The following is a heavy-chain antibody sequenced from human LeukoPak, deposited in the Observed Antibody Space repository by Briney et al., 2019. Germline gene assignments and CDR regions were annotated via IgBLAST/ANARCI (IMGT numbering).Heavy chain of an antibody. J-gene: IGHJ6*03. CDR3: ASGGGLEWLSLYYYYMDV. D-gene: IGHD3-3*01. Sequence: PSETLSLTCTVSGGSISSGGYSWSWIRQPPGKGLEWIGYIYHSGSTYYNPSLKSRVTISVDRSKNQFSLKLSSVTAADTAVYYCASGGGLEWLSLYYYYMDVWGKGTTVTVSS. CDR1: GGSISSGGYS. V-gene: IGHV4-30-2*01. CDR2: IYHSGST.